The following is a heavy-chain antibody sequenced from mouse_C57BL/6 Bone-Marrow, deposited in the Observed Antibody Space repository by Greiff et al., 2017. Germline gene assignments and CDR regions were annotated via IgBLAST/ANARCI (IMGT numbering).Heavy chain of an antibody. CDR3: ARLTGRFDY. CDR2: ISSGGSYT. V-gene: IGHV5-6*01. D-gene: IGHD4-1*01. Sequence: ELQGVEPGGTLVKPGGSWKLSCPASGSTFGSYGMSWVRQTPDKGLEWVATISSGGSYTYYPDSVKGRFTISRDNAKNTLYLQMSSLKSEDTAMYYCARLTGRFDYWGQGTTLTVSS. J-gene: IGHJ2*01. CDR1: GSTFGSYG.